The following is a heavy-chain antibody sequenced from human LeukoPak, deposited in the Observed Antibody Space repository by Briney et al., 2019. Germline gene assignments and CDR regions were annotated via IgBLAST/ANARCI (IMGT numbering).Heavy chain of an antibody. D-gene: IGHD4-23*01. J-gene: IGHJ4*02. CDR3: ARHGVTNSGFIDY. CDR2: IYHSGST. CDR1: GDSISSSSYY. V-gene: IGHV4-39*01. Sequence: SETLSLTCTVSGDSISSSSYYWGWIRQPPGKGLEWIASIYHSGSTYYNPPLKSRITISVDTSKNQFSLKLSSVTAADTALYYCARHGVTNSGFIDYWGQGTLVTVSS.